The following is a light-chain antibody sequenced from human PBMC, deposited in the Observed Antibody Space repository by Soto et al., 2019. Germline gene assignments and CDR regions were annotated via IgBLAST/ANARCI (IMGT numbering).Light chain of an antibody. Sequence: EIVMTQSPATLSVSPGERATLSCRASQSVSSNLAWYQQKPGQVPRLLIYGASTRATGIPARFSGSGSGTEFTLTISSLQSEDFAVYYCQQYGSSPRTFGQGTKVEIK. J-gene: IGKJ1*01. V-gene: IGKV3-15*01. CDR2: GAS. CDR3: QQYGSSPRT. CDR1: QSVSSN.